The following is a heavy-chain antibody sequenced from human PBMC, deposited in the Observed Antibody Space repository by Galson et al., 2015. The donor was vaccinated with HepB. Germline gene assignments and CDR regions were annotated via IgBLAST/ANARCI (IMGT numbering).Heavy chain of an antibody. CDR1: EFILSMYW. Sequence: SLRLSCAASEFILSMYWMNWVRQAPGQGLEWVANIKEDGSEKNYVASVMGRFTIARDNAKNSLDLQMNSLRAEATAGYSCAKVKRGEWYSLYYYVMDVCGRGTTVTVSS. D-gene: IGHD3-10*01. CDR3: AKVKRGEWYSLYYYVMDV. CDR2: IKEDGSEK. V-gene: IGHV3-7*05. J-gene: IGHJ6*02.